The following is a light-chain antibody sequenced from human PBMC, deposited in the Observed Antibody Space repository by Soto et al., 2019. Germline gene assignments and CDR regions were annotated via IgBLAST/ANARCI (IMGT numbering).Light chain of an antibody. CDR1: RTKIGSNT. CDR2: SNN. V-gene: IGLV1-44*01. Sequence: QSVLTQPPSASGTPGQRVTISCSGSRTKIGSNTVNWYQQLPGTAPKLLIYSNNQRPSGVPDRFSGSKSGASASLAISGLQSEDEADYYCAAWDDSLNGLFGGGTKVTVL. CDR3: AAWDDSLNGL. J-gene: IGLJ2*01.